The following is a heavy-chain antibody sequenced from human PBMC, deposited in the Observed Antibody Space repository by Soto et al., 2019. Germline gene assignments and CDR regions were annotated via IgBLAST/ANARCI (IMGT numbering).Heavy chain of an antibody. V-gene: IGHV4-31*03. CDR3: ARTPNIGPYCGGDCYSFDPYYYYGMDV. D-gene: IGHD2-21*02. Sequence: SETLSLTCTVSGGSISSGGYYWSWIRGHPGKGLEWIGYIYYSGSTYYNPSLKSRVTISVDTSKNQFSLKLSSVTAADTAVYYCARTPNIGPYCGGDCYSFDPYYYYGMDVWGQGTTVTVSS. CDR2: IYYSGST. CDR1: GGSISSGGYY. J-gene: IGHJ6*02.